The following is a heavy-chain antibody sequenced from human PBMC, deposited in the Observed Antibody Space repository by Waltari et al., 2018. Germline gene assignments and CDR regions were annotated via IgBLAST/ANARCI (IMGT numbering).Heavy chain of an antibody. CDR1: GFTFSSYE. D-gene: IGHD3-22*01. CDR2: ISSSGSTI. Sequence: EVQLVESGGGLVQPGGSLRLSCAASGFTFSSYELNWVRQAPGKGLEWVSDISSSGSTIYYADAVKGRFTISRDNAKNSLYLQMNSLRAEDTAGYYCARALDYYDSSGYYDGNYWGQGTLVTVSS. V-gene: IGHV3-48*03. J-gene: IGHJ4*02. CDR3: ARALDYYDSSGYYDGNY.